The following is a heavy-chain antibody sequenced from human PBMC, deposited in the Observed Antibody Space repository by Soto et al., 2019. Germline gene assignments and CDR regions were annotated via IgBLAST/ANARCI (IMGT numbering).Heavy chain of an antibody. D-gene: IGHD1-7*01. Sequence: GSLRLSCAASGFTFSSYEMNWVRQAPGKGLEWVSYISSSGSTIYYADSVKGRFTISRDNAKNSLYLQMNSLRAEDTAVYYCARDIYNWNFDYYYGMDVWGQGTTVTVSS. CDR3: ARDIYNWNFDYYYGMDV. CDR1: GFTFSSYE. J-gene: IGHJ6*02. V-gene: IGHV3-48*03. CDR2: ISSSGSTI.